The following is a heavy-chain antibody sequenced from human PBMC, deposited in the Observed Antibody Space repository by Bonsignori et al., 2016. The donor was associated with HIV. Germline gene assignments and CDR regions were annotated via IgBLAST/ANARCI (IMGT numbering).Heavy chain of an antibody. J-gene: IGHJ4*01. CDR2: INPNSGDT. V-gene: IGHV1-2*02. Sequence: QVQLEQSGAEVKKPGASVKVSCKASGYTYTAFYMHWVRQAPGQGLEYMGWINPNSGDTGYAQKFQGRVTMTRDTTINTAYMELSMLTSDDTAVYYCARDRGYHGNSDYFDY. CDR1: GYTYTAFY. CDR3: ARDRGYHGNSDYFDY. D-gene: IGHD4-23*01.